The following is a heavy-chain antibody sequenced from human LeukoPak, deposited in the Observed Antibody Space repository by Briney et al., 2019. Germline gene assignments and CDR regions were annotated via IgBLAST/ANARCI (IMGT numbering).Heavy chain of an antibody. D-gene: IGHD2-8*02. V-gene: IGHV1-2*02. CDR2: INPYSGAT. CDR3: AREGRLGTGGWYYFDD. CDR1: GYTFTGYY. Sequence: GASVKASCKASGYTFTGYYMHWVRQAPGQGLEWMGWINPYSGATHYAQTFQGRVTMTRDTSISTAYMELSRLRSDDTAVYYCAREGRLGTGGWYYFDDWGQGTLVTVSS. J-gene: IGHJ4*02.